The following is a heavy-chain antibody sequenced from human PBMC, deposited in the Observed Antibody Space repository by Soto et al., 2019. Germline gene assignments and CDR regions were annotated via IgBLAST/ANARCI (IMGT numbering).Heavy chain of an antibody. CDR1: GLTCGSYG. J-gene: IGHJ4*02. Sequence: VGLKRLSCAASGLTCGSYGGSCVSQATGKGLEWVSAISGSGGSTYYADSVKGRFTISRDNSKNTLYLQMNSLRAEDTAVYYCAKARKYCTNGVCYNLLLDYWGQGTLVTVSS. CDR3: AKARKYCTNGVCYNLLLDY. V-gene: IGHV3-23*01. CDR2: ISGSGGST. D-gene: IGHD2-8*01.